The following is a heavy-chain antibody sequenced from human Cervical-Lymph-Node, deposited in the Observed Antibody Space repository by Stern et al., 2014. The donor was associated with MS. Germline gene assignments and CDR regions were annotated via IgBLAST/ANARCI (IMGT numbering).Heavy chain of an antibody. CDR3: ASRWSGTYYGQNWFDP. CDR2: IYNSGAT. J-gene: IGHJ5*02. CDR1: GDSITSGGHY. Sequence: QVQLQESGPGLVKPSQTLSLTCTVSGDSITSGGHYWSWIRQHPGKGLEWIGYIYNSGATFYNPSLKGRVTISLDTSKNQFSLQLSSVTAADTAIYYCASRWSGTYYGQNWFDPWGQGRLVTVST. V-gene: IGHV4-31*03. D-gene: IGHD1-26*01.